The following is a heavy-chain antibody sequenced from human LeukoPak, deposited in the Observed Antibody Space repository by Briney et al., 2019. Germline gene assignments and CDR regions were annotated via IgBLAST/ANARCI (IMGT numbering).Heavy chain of an antibody. CDR1: GFTFATYA. V-gene: IGHV3-23*01. D-gene: IGHD3/OR15-3a*01. CDR3: AKGRGTGTYYFDY. Sequence: SGGSLRLSCAASGFTFATYAMTWVRQAPGKGLEWVAALSGSGISTYYAHSVKGRFTIPRANSENTLHLQMDGPRAEDTAVYFCAKGRGTGTYYFDYWGRGILVTVSS. CDR2: LSGSGIST. J-gene: IGHJ4*02.